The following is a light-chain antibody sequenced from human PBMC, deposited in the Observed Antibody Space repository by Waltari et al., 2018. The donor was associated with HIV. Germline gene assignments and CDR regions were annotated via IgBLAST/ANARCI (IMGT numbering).Light chain of an antibody. J-gene: IGLJ2*01. CDR1: SSNIGSNY. Sequence: QSVLTQPPSASGTPGQRVTISCSGSSSNIGSNYVYWYQQIPGTAPKLLLYRNNPRPSGFPDRFSGSKSGTSASLAISGLRSEDEADYYCAAWGNSLSLLFGGGTKLTVL. CDR3: AAWGNSLSLL. CDR2: RNN. V-gene: IGLV1-47*01.